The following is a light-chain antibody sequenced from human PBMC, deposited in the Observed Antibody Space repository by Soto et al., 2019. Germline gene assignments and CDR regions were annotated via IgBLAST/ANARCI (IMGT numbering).Light chain of an antibody. CDR3: QQYNNWPRT. J-gene: IGKJ1*01. V-gene: IGKV1-5*01. CDR2: DAS. CDR1: QSVRSW. Sequence: DIQMTQSPSTLSASVGDRVTITCRASQSVRSWLAWYQQKPGKAPKFLIYDASSLESGVPSRFSGSGSGTDFTLTISSLQSEDFAVYYCQQYNNWPRTFGQGTKVDIK.